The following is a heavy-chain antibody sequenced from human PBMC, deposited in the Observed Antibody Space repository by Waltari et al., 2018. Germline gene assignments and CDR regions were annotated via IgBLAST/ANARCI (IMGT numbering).Heavy chain of an antibody. V-gene: IGHV5-10-1*01. CDR3: ARHVAGEPWRIRAFDF. Sequence: EVQLVESGGGLVKPGGSLSISCAASGFTFSLHSINWVRQAPGKGLGWLGRIDPRDSYTTDNPALQGRVTTSVDKAVSTAYLQWSSLMTADTSIYYCARHVAGEPWRIRAFDFWGQGTMVTVSS. CDR1: GFTFSLHS. CDR2: IDPRDSYT. J-gene: IGHJ3*01. D-gene: IGHD3-10*01.